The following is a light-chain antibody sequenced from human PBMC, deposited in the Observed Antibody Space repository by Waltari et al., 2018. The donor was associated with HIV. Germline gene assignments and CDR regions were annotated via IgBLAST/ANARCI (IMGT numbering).Light chain of an antibody. CDR2: DSS. V-gene: IGKV3-15*01. Sequence: EIVMTQSPASLSVSPGERATLSCRASPGLSSDLAWYQHKPGQAPRLLIYDSSTRATGIPVRFSGSGSGTEFTLTISSLQSEDFATYYCQQYNAWPRTFGQGTKVEI. J-gene: IGKJ1*01. CDR1: PGLSSD. CDR3: QQYNAWPRT.